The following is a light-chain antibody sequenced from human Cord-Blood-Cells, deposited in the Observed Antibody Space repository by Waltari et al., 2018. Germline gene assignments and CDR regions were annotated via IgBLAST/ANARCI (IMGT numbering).Light chain of an antibody. CDR3: QQSYSTPYT. V-gene: IGKV1-39*01. Sequence: DIQLTQSPSSLSACVADRVTLTCRASQSISSYLHWYQQKPGKAPKLLIYAASSLQSGVPSRFSGSGSGTDFTLTISSLQPEDFATYYCQQSYSTPYTFGQGTKLEIK. CDR1: QSISSY. CDR2: AAS. J-gene: IGKJ2*01.